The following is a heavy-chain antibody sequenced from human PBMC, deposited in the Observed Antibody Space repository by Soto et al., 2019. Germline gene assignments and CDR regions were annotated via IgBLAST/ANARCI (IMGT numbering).Heavy chain of an antibody. D-gene: IGHD5-12*01. J-gene: IGHJ4*02. Sequence: QITLKESGPTLVRPPQTLTLTCTFSGFSLTSGVGVGWIRQPPGKALEWLALIYWDDDKRYSPSLKNRLTITKDTSKNQVVLTMTNVGPVDTATCFCAHIDPEIVTVGGHGGFDYWGQGTLVTVSS. V-gene: IGHV2-5*02. CDR3: AHIDPEIVTVGGHGGFDY. CDR1: GFSLTSGVG. CDR2: IYWDDDK.